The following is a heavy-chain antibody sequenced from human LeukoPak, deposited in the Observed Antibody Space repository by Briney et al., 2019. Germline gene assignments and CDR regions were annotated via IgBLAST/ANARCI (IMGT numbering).Heavy chain of an antibody. V-gene: IGHV4-34*01. J-gene: IGHJ4*02. Sequence: PSGTLSLTCAVYGGSFSGHYWSWIRQPPGKGLEWIGEINHSGSTNYNPSLKSRVTISVDTSKNQFSLKLSSVTAADTAVYFCARRHVEYSSSSDPYYFDYWGQGTLVTVSS. D-gene: IGHD6-6*01. CDR1: GGSFSGHY. CDR3: ARRHVEYSSSSDPYYFDY. CDR2: INHSGST.